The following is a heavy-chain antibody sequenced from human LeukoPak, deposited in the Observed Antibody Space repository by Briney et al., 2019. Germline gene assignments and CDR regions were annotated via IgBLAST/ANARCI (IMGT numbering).Heavy chain of an antibody. D-gene: IGHD1-26*01. CDR3: ARASRVEATSNDAFDI. J-gene: IGHJ3*02. CDR1: GGSFSGYY. V-gene: IGHV4-59*10. CDR2: IYTSGST. Sequence: SETLSLTCAVYGGSFSGYYWSWIRQPAGKGLEWIGRIYTSGSTNYNPSLKSRVTISVDTSKNQFSLKLSSVTAADTAVYYCARASRVEATSNDAFDIWGQGTMVTVSS.